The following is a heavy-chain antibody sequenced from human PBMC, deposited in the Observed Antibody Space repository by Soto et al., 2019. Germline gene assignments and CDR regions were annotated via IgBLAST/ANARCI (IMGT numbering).Heavy chain of an antibody. CDR2: ISYDGSNK. D-gene: IGHD3-22*01. V-gene: IGHV3-30-3*01. Sequence: GGSLRLSCAASGFTFSSYAMHWVRQAPGKGLEWVAVISYDGSNKYYADSVKGRFTISRDNSKNTLYLQMNSLRAEDTAVYYCARDYYDSSGYLAFLDYWGQGTLVTVSS. CDR3: ARDYYDSSGYLAFLDY. CDR1: GFTFSSYA. J-gene: IGHJ4*02.